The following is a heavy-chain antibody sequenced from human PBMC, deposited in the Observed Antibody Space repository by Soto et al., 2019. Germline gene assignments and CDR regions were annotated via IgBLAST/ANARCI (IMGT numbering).Heavy chain of an antibody. CDR3: ARDRRDFWSGYRGGGIDY. D-gene: IGHD3-3*01. CDR2: IKQDGSEK. Sequence: EVQLVESGGGLVQPGGSLRLSCAASGFTFSSYWMSWVRQAPGKGLEWVANIKQDGSEKYYVDSVKGRFTISRDNAKNSLYLQMNSLRAEDTAVYYCARDRRDFWSGYRGGGIDYWGQGTLVTVSS. J-gene: IGHJ4*02. V-gene: IGHV3-7*01. CDR1: GFTFSSYW.